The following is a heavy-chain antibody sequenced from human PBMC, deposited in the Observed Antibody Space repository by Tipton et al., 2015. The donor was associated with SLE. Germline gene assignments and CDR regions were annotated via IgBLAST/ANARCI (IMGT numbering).Heavy chain of an antibody. D-gene: IGHD6-19*01. V-gene: IGHV3-30-3*01. Sequence: SLRLSCAASGFTVSSNYMSWVRQAPGKGLEWVAVISYDGSNKYYADSVKGRFTISRDNSKNTLYLQMNSLRAEDTAVYYCAREFRRAVAGPTPSDYWGQGTLVTVSS. J-gene: IGHJ4*02. CDR3: AREFRRAVAGPTPSDY. CDR2: ISYDGSNK. CDR1: GFTVSSNY.